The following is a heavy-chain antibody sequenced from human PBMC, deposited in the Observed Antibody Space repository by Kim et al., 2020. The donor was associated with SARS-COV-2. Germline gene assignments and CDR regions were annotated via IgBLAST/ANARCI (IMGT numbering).Heavy chain of an antibody. CDR2: T. D-gene: IGHD5-18*01. J-gene: IGHJ4*02. CDR3: ARHSYGFVRDY. Sequence: TYYTPSLKSRVTISVDTSKGQFSLKLSSVTAADTAVYYCARHSYGFVRDYWGQGSLVTVSS. V-gene: IGHV4-39*01.